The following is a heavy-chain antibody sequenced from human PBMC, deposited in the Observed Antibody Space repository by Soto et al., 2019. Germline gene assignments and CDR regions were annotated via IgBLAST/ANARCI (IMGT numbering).Heavy chain of an antibody. D-gene: IGHD3-10*01. V-gene: IGHV3-49*04. CDR1: VFTFGDYS. Sequence: GGSLRLSCTASVFTFGDYSLTLVRQAPGKGLECVCFIRIKAYGGTTEYAASVNGRFTISRDDSRTIAYLQMNSLKTEDTALYYCSRTTMVRGVIIKSDYWGQGTLVTAPQ. CDR3: SRTTMVRGVIIKSDY. CDR2: IRIKAYGGTT. J-gene: IGHJ4*02.